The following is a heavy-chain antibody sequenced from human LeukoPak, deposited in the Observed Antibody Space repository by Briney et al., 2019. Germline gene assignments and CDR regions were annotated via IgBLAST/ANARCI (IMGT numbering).Heavy chain of an antibody. CDR3: ARVAAVASFDY. J-gene: IGHJ4*02. CDR1: GGSISSSNW. D-gene: IGHD6-19*01. Sequence: PSGTLSLTCAVSGGSISSSNWWSWVRQPPGKGLEWIGSIYYSGSTYYNPSLKSRVTISVDTSKNQFSLKLSSVTAADTAVYYCARVAAVASFDYWGQGTLVTVPS. CDR2: IYYSGST. V-gene: IGHV4-4*02.